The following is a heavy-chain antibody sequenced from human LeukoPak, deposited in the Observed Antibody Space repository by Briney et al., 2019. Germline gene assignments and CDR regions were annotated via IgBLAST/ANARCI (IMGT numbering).Heavy chain of an antibody. J-gene: IGHJ4*02. D-gene: IGHD6-6*01. V-gene: IGHV2-70*04. CDR2: IDWDDDK. Sequence: SGPTLVNPTQTLTLTCTFSGFSLSTSGMRVSWIRQPPGKALEWRARIDWDDDKFYSTSLKTRLTISKDTSKNQVVLTMTNMDPVDTATYYCARIGYSSSSDYWGQGTPVTVSS. CDR3: ARIGYSSSSDY. CDR1: GFSLSTSGMR.